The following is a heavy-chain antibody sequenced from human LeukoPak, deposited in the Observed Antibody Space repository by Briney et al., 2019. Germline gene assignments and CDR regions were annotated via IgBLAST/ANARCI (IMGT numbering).Heavy chain of an antibody. CDR1: GGSFSGYY. Sequence: PSETLSLTCAVYGGSFSGYYWSWIRQPPGKGLEWIGEISDSGSTNYNPSLKSRISISVDTSKNQFSLKLTSVTAADTAVYYCARRARPGYCSSTSCYYLAFDIWDQGTMVTVSS. V-gene: IGHV4-34*01. J-gene: IGHJ3*02. D-gene: IGHD2-2*01. CDR2: ISDSGST. CDR3: ARRARPGYCSSTSCYYLAFDI.